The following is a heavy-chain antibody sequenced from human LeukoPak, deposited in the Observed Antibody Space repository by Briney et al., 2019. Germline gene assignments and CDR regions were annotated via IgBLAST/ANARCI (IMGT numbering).Heavy chain of an antibody. CDR1: GCDFTTYW. CDR3: ARPGSDSTYYDSSGYPHYSDASDI. Sequence: GAALQISSKGSGCDFTTYWNVRGRRQPGKGGGWRGIIYNDDADTRYNPSFQGQVTISADKSISTAYLQWSSLKASDTAMYYCARPGSDSTYYDSSGYPHYSDASDIWGQGTMVTVSS. V-gene: IGHV5-51*01. J-gene: IGHJ3*02. D-gene: IGHD3-22*01. CDR2: IYNDDADT.